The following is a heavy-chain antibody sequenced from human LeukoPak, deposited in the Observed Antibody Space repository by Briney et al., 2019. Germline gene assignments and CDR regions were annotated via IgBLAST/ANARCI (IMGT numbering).Heavy chain of an antibody. Sequence: GGSLRLSCAVSELTFSTYWMHWVRQAPGKGLVWVARINSDGSSRSYADSVKGRFTISRDNAESTLYLQMNSLRAEDTAVYYCAGGAQGYDFWSGFSLYWGQGTLVTVSS. CDR2: INSDGSSR. D-gene: IGHD3-3*01. CDR3: AGGAQGYDFWSGFSLY. J-gene: IGHJ4*02. V-gene: IGHV3-74*01. CDR1: ELTFSTYW.